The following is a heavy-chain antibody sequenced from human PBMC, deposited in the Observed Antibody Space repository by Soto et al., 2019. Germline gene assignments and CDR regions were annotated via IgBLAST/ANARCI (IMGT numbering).Heavy chain of an antibody. CDR2: INPSGGST. J-gene: IGHJ4*02. D-gene: IGHD3-3*01. CDR1: GYTFTSYY. CDR3: ARDIADFWSGFDY. Sequence: GASVKVSCKSSGYTFTSYYMHWVRQAPGQGLEWMGIINPSGGSTSYAQKFQGRVTMTRDTSTSTVYMELSSLRSEDTAMYYCARDIADFWSGFDYWGQGTLVTVSS. V-gene: IGHV1-46*01.